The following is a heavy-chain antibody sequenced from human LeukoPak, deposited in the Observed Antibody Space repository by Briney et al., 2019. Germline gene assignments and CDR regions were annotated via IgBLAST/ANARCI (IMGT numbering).Heavy chain of an antibody. J-gene: IGHJ4*02. Sequence: GGSLRLSCAASGFTFSSYAMSWVRQAPGKGLEWVSAISGSGGSTYYADSVKGRFTISRDNSKNTTYLQMNSLRAEDTAVYYCAKDSLIVVVITFAYWGQGTLVTVSS. CDR3: AKDSLIVVVITFAY. V-gene: IGHV3-23*01. CDR1: GFTFSSYA. CDR2: ISGSGGST. D-gene: IGHD3-22*01.